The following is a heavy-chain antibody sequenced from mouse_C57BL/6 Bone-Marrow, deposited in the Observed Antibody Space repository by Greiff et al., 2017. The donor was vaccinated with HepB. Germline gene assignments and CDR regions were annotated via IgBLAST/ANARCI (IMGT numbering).Heavy chain of an antibody. V-gene: IGHV5-17*01. CDR1: GFTFSDYG. J-gene: IGHJ1*03. Sequence: EVKVEESGGGLVKPGGSLKLSCAASGFTFSDYGMHWVRQAPEKGLEWVAYISSGSSTIYYADTVKGRFTISRDNAKNTLFLQMTSLRSEDTAMYYCARNSDYGSSYDWYFDVWGTGTTVTVSS. CDR3: ARNSDYGSSYDWYFDV. D-gene: IGHD1-1*01. CDR2: ISSGSSTI.